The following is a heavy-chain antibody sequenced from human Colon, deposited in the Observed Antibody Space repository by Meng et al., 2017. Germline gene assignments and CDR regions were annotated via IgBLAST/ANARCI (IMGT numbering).Heavy chain of an antibody. CDR3: ARAYGHRFDY. Sequence: QVELQQSGPGLVKPSQSLSPTCAISGDSVSSDSVTWDWIRQSPSRGLEWLGRTYYRSKWYNDYALSVRSRIIINPDTSKNQFSLQLNSVTSDDTAAYYCARAYGHRFDYWGQGTLVTVSS. D-gene: IGHD5-24*01. V-gene: IGHV6-1*01. CDR2: TYYRSKWYN. CDR1: GDSVSSDSVT. J-gene: IGHJ4*02.